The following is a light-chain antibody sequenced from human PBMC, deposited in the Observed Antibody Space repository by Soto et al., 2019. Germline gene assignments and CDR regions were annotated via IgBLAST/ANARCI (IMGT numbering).Light chain of an antibody. V-gene: IGLV2-14*01. CDR3: SSYTSSSAPVV. Sequence: QSALTQPASVSGSPGQSITISCTGTSSDVGGYNYVSWYQQHPGKAPQLMIYDVSNRPAGVSNRFSGSKSGNKASLTICGIQAVDEADYYCSSYTSSSAPVVFGGGTQVTVL. CDR1: SSDVGGYNY. J-gene: IGLJ2*01. CDR2: DVS.